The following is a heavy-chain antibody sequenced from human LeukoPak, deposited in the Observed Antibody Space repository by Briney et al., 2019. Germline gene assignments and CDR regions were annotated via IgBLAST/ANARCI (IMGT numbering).Heavy chain of an antibody. CDR2: INGSSSDT. J-gene: IGHJ5*02. Sequence: PGGSLRLSCAASRFTFSDYYMTWIRQAPGRGLEWISYINGSSSDTKYADSVKGRFTISRDNAKNSLYLLMNSLRAEDTAVYYCARRGTTYCTIDSCHPNWFDPWGQGTLVTVSS. V-gene: IGHV3-11*03. D-gene: IGHD2-8*01. CDR3: ARRGTTYCTIDSCHPNWFDP. CDR1: RFTFSDYY.